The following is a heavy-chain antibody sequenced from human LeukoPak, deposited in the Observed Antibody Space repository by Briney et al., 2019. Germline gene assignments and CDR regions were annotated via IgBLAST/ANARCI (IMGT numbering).Heavy chain of an antibody. CDR1: GGTFSSYA. J-gene: IGHJ4*02. V-gene: IGHV1-69*05. Sequence: ASVKVSCKASGGTFSSYAISWVRQAPGQGLEWMGGIIPIFGTANYAQKFQGRVTMTRDMSTSTVYMELSSLRSEDTAVYYCARDSFFVGATTPYIWGQGTLGTVSS. CDR2: IIPIFGTA. D-gene: IGHD1-26*01. CDR3: ARDSFFVGATTPYI.